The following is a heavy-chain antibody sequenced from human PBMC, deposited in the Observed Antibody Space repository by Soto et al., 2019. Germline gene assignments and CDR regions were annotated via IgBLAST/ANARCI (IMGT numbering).Heavy chain of an antibody. V-gene: IGHV6-1*01. J-gene: IGHJ6*02. Sequence: SQTLSLPCAISGDSVSSISAAWTWIRQSTSRGLEWLGRTYYRYEGKKDYAGSVKSRIDIKADTSRNQFSLQLRSVTPEDTAVYYSASYAWATLTILFSYGTEFWGQGTTVTVSS. CDR1: GDSVSSISAA. CDR3: ASYAWATLTILFSYGTEF. D-gene: IGHD3-10*02. CDR2: TYYRYEGKK.